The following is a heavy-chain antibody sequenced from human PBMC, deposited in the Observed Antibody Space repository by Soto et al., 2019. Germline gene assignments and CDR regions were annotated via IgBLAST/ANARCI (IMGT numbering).Heavy chain of an antibody. Sequence: SETLSLTCAVSGGSISSSNWWSWVRQPPGKGLEWIGEIYHSGSTNYNPSLKSRVTISVDKSKNQFSLKLSSVNAADTAVYYYARNLIFFFFFFFVYCYGDPPYLTXFWTQGPTVPVSS. V-gene: IGHV4-4*02. CDR1: GGSISSSNW. CDR2: IYHSGST. J-gene: IGHJ6*02. D-gene: IGHD3-22*01. CDR3: ARNLIFFFFFFFVYCYGDPPYLTXF.